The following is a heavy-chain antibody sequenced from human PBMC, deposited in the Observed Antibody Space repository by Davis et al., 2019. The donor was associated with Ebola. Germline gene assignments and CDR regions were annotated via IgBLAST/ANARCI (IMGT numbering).Heavy chain of an antibody. CDR2: IYHSGRT. CDR1: GGSITSYY. CDR3: ARRRVTSARPRSVAFDY. D-gene: IGHD6-6*01. V-gene: IGHV4-59*08. J-gene: IGHJ4*02. Sequence: SETLSLTCTVSGGSITSYYWSWIRQPPGKGLEWIGYIYHSGRTYYNPSLKSRLTISIDTSKNQFSLKLTSVTAADTSVYYCARRRVTSARPRSVAFDYWGQGILVTVSS.